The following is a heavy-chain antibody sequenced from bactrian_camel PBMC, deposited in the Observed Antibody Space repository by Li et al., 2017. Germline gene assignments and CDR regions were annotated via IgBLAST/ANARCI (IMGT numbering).Heavy chain of an antibody. J-gene: IGHJ4*01. CDR3: ATGSEIWFTEYEY. CDR2: ISRGDVIT. Sequence: HVQLVESGGGLVQPGGSLRFSCAASGFTSSSYWMYWVRQAPGKGLEWVSTISRGDVITAYAESVKGRFTISRDNSKNIVYLQLNSLKTEDTAMYYCATGSEIWFTEYEYWGQGTQVTVS. CDR1: GFTSSSYW. V-gene: IGHV3S1*01. D-gene: IGHD1*01.